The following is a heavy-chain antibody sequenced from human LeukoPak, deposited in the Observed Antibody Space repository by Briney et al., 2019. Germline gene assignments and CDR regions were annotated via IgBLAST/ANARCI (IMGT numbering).Heavy chain of an antibody. CDR2: IYYSGST. D-gene: IGHD3-22*01. CDR3: ARDRKYYYDSSGYYNYYFDY. J-gene: IGHJ4*02. V-gene: IGHV4-30-4*08. Sequence: SQTLSLTCTVSGGSISSGDYYWSWIRQPPGKGLEWIGYIYYSGSTYYNPSLKSRVTISVDTSKNQFSLKLSSVTAADTAVYYCARDRKYYYDSSGYYNYYFDYWGQGTLVTVSS. CDR1: GGSISSGDYY.